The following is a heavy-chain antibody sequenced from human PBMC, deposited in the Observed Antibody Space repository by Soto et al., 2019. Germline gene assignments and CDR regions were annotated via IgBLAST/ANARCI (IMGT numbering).Heavy chain of an antibody. CDR1: GFTFSSYA. J-gene: IGHJ5*02. CDR3: AKDPTGTGGINWFDP. D-gene: IGHD1-1*01. CDR2: ISGSGGST. Sequence: VGSLRLSCAASGFTFSSYAMSWVRQAPGKGLEWVSAISGSGGSTYYADSVKGRFTISRDNSKNTLYLQMNSLRAEDTAVYYCAKDPTGTGGINWFDPWGQGTLVTVSP. V-gene: IGHV3-23*01.